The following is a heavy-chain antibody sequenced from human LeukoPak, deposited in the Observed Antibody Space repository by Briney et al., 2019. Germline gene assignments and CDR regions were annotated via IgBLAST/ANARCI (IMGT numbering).Heavy chain of an antibody. Sequence: SGTLSLTCAVSGGSISSSNWWSWVRQPPGKGLEWIGEIYHSGRTNYTPSLKRRVTISVAKSKNQLSLKLSSVTAADTAVYYCARDNYDNSGYYFDYWGQGTLVTVSS. D-gene: IGHD3-22*01. CDR1: GGSISSSNW. CDR3: ARDNYDNSGYYFDY. V-gene: IGHV4-4*02. J-gene: IGHJ4*02. CDR2: IYHSGRT.